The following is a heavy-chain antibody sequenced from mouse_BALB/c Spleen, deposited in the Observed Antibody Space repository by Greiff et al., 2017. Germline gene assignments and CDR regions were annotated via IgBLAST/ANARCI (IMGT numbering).Heavy chain of an antibody. CDR2: IRLKSNNYAT. J-gene: IGHJ3*01. V-gene: IGHV6-6*02. CDR1: GFTFSNYW. D-gene: IGHD1-1*01. Sequence: VQLKESGGGLVQPGGSMKLSCVASGFTFSNYWMNWVRQSPEKGLEWVAEIRLKSNNYATHYAESVKGRFTISRDDSKSSVYLQMNNLRAEDTGIYYCTQGSYAWFAYWGQGTLVTVSA. CDR3: TQGSYAWFAY.